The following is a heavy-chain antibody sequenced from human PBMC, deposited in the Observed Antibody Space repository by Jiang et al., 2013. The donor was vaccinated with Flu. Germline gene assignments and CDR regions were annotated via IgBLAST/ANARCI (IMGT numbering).Heavy chain of an antibody. CDR1: GGSISSYY. CDR2: IYYSGST. Sequence: GSGLVKPSETLSLTCTVSGGSISSYYWSWIRQPPGKGLEWIGYIYYSGSTNYNPSLKSRVTISVDTSKNQFSLKLSSVTAADTAVYYCARHSRDYGEYGVYFDYWGQGTLVTV. CDR3: ARHSRDYGEYGVYFDY. J-gene: IGHJ4*02. D-gene: IGHD4-17*01. V-gene: IGHV4-59*08.